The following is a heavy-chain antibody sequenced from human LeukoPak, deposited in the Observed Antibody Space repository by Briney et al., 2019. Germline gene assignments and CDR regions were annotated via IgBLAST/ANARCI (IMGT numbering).Heavy chain of an antibody. Sequence: SETLSLTCTVSGGSISTYYWNWIRQPPGKGLEWIGYIYHSGSTNYNPSLQSRVTISVDTSKNQFSLNLNSVTAADTAVYYCARGGAARLHFQNWGRGTLVTVSS. CDR1: GGSISTYY. J-gene: IGHJ1*01. D-gene: IGHD6-6*01. CDR3: ARGGAARLHFQN. V-gene: IGHV4-59*01. CDR2: IYHSGST.